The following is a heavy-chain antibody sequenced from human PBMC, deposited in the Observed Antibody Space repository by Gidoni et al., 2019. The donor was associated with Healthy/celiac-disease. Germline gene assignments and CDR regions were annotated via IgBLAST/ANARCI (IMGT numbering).Heavy chain of an antibody. D-gene: IGHD6-19*01. CDR3: ARNSSGRDYFDY. Sequence: QLQLQESGPGLVKPSEPLSLTCTAPGGPISSSSSYWGWIRQPPGKGLEWIGSIYYSGSTYYNPSLKSRVTISVDTSKNQFSLNLSSVTAADTAVYYCARNSSGRDYFDYWGQGTLVTVSS. CDR1: GGPISSSSSY. V-gene: IGHV4-39*07. J-gene: IGHJ4*02. CDR2: IYYSGST.